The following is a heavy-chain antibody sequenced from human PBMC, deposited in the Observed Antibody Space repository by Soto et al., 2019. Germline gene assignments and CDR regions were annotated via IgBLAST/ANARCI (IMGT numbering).Heavy chain of an antibody. CDR3: AIDGVVPAAITGVAHQGMDV. CDR1: GGSISSGGYY. V-gene: IGHV4-31*11. J-gene: IGHJ6*02. D-gene: IGHD2-2*02. Sequence: PSETLSLTCAVSGGSISSGGYYWSWIRQHPGKGLEWIGYIYYSGSTYYNPSLKSRVTISVDTSKNQFSLKLSSVTAADTAVYYGAIDGVVPAAITGVAHQGMDVWGQGTRVTVSS. CDR2: IYYSGST.